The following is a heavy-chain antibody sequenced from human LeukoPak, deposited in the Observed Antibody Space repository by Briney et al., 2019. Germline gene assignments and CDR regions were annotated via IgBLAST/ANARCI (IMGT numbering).Heavy chain of an antibody. CDR1: GFTFSGSA. CDR3: TSVSSSLFDY. J-gene: IGHJ4*02. V-gene: IGHV3-73*01. D-gene: IGHD6-6*01. Sequence: SGGSLRLSCAASGFTFSGSAMHWVRQASGKGLEWVGRIRSKANSYATAYAASVKGRFTISRDDSKNTAYLQMNSLKTEDTAVYYCTSVSSSLFDYWGQGTLVTVSS. CDR2: IRSKANSYAT.